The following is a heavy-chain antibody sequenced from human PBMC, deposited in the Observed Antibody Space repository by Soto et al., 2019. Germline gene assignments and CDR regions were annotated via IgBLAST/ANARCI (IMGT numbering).Heavy chain of an antibody. CDR3: ARVVPAAPNDKYYYYYGMDV. V-gene: IGHV1-69*13. J-gene: IGHJ6*02. CDR1: GGTFSSYA. CDR2: IIPIFGTA. D-gene: IGHD2-2*01. Sequence: SVKVSCKASGGTFSSYAISWVRQAPGQGLEWMGGIIPIFGTANYAQKFQGRVTITADESTSTAYMELSSLRSEDTAVYYCARVVPAAPNDKYYYYYGMDVWGQGTTVT.